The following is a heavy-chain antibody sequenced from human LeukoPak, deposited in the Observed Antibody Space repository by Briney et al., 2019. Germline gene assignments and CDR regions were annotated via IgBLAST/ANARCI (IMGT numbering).Heavy chain of an antibody. V-gene: IGHV4-39*02. J-gene: IGHJ4*02. CDR1: GGSISSSSYY. D-gene: IGHD6-19*01. Sequence: SETLSLTCTVSGGSISSSSYYWGWIRQPPGKGLEWIGSIYYSGSTYYNPSLKSRVTISVDTSKNQFSLQLNSVTPEDTAVYYCARDRSSGWYSIPYFDYWGQGTLVTVSS. CDR2: IYYSGST. CDR3: ARDRSSGWYSIPYFDY.